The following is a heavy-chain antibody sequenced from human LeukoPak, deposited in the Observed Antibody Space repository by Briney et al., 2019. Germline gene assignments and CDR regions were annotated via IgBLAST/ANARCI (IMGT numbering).Heavy chain of an antibody. CDR3: ARVWAITDGTAFDI. Sequence: ASVKVSCKASGGTFSSYAISWVRQAPGQGLEWMGWINPNSGGTNYAQKFQGRVTMTRDTSISTAYVELSRLRSDDTAVYYCARVWAITDGTAFDIWGQGTMVTVSS. D-gene: IGHD3-3*01. CDR2: INPNSGGT. J-gene: IGHJ3*02. V-gene: IGHV1-2*02. CDR1: GGTFSSYA.